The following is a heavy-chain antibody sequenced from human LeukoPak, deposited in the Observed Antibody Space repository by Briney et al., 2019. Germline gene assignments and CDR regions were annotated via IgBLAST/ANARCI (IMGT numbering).Heavy chain of an antibody. Sequence: GASVRVSCKASGGTFRSYAMSWVPQAPGQACEWLGGIILIFGTANCAQTFQGRVTIHADKSTSTAYMQLSSLRSEETAVYYCARDNGGELGIRVEVVACYTWGEGTMVTLSS. CDR2: IILIFGTA. V-gene: IGHV1-69*06. J-gene: IGHJ3*02. D-gene: IGHD4-23*01. CDR1: GGTFRSYA. CDR3: ARDNGGELGIRVEVVACYT.